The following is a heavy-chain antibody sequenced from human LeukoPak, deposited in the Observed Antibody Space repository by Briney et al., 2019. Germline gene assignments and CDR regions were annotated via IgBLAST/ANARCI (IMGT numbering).Heavy chain of an antibody. CDR2: ISAYNGNK. D-gene: IGHD3-22*01. J-gene: IGHJ5*01. CDR3: ARAALLLSGYAFDS. CDR1: GYTFTSYG. Sequence: GAWVKVTFKASGYTFTSYGSSWLRQPPAQGLEWVGWISAYNGNKNYAQKRQGRVTMNTDTTTRTAYMELRSLRSDDTAVYYCARAALLLSGYAFDSWGQGTLVTVSS. V-gene: IGHV1-18*01.